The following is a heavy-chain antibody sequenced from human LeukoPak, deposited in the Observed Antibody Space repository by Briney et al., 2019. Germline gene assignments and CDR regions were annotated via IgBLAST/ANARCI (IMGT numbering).Heavy chain of an antibody. CDR1: GVSISISKSNW. CDR2: IYDSGST. CDR3: ARDLHGGNSFTSDWYFDL. V-gene: IGHV4-4*02. J-gene: IGHJ2*01. D-gene: IGHD4-23*01. Sequence: SETLSLTCAVSGVSISISKSNWWSWVRQPPGKGLEWIGEIYDSGSTNYNPSLKSRVTISVDKSKNQFSLKLSSVTAADTAVYYCARDLHGGNSFTSDWYFDLWGRGTLVTVSS.